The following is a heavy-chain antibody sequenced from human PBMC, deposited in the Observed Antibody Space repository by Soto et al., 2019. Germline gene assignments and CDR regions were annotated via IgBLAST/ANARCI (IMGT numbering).Heavy chain of an antibody. J-gene: IGHJ4*02. D-gene: IGHD3-16*01. CDR1: GFTFSSYG. V-gene: IGHV3-30*18. CDR3: SKLPVRNLSGGSYGFDY. CDR2: ISYDGTNK. Sequence: QVQLVESGGGVVQPGRSLRLSCAASGFTFSSYGMHWVRQAPGKGLEWVTLISYDGTNKYYADSVKGPFTISRDDSKNTLYLQMNSLSVEDTAVYYCSKLPVRNLSGGSYGFDYWGQGTLVTVSS.